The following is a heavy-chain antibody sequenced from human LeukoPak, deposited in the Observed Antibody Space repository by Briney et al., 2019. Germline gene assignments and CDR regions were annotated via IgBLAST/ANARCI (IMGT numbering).Heavy chain of an antibody. V-gene: IGHV3-7*01. CDR3: ATHRGYSYGTAEDFDY. Sequence: GGSLRLSCAASGFPFSHYWMSWVRQAPGKGLEWVANIKQDGSEQYYVDSVKGRFTISRDNAKNSLYLQMSSLRAEDTALYYCATHRGYSYGTAEDFDYWGQGTLVTVSS. CDR2: IKQDGSEQ. J-gene: IGHJ4*02. D-gene: IGHD5-18*01. CDR1: GFPFSHYW.